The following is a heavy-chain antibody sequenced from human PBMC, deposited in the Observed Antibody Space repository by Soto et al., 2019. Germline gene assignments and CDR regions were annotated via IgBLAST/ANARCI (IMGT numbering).Heavy chain of an antibody. CDR3: ARVKMMAGTSYFDY. V-gene: IGHV1-69*13. J-gene: IGHJ4*02. CDR2: IIPIFGTA. Sequence: SVKVSCKASGGTFSSYAISWVRQAPGQGLEWMGGIIPIFGTANYAQKFQGRVTITADESTSTAYMELSSLRSEDTAVYYCARVKMMAGTSYFDYWGQGTLVTVSS. D-gene: IGHD6-19*01. CDR1: GGTFSSYA.